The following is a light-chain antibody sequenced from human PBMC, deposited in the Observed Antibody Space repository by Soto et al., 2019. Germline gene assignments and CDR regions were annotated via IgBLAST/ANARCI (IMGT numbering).Light chain of an antibody. Sequence: QSVLTQPASVSGSPGQSITISCTGTSSDVGGYKYVSWYQQHPGKAPKLMIYEDSNRPSGVSNRFSGSQSGNTASLTISGLQAEDEADYYCTSYTSNNTLVFGTGPKLTVL. CDR2: EDS. CDR1: SSDVGGYKY. V-gene: IGLV2-14*01. CDR3: TSYTSNNTLV. J-gene: IGLJ1*01.